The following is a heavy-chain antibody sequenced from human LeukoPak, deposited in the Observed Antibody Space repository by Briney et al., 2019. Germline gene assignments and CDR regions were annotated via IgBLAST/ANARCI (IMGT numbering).Heavy chain of an antibody. CDR2: IYTGGST. D-gene: IGHD5-18*01. J-gene: IGHJ6*03. CDR1: GGSISSGNYH. V-gene: IGHV4-61*02. CDR3: ARTTEGGYTYDYFYYYYMDV. Sequence: SQTLSLTCTVSGGSISSGNYHWSWIRQPAGKGLEWIGRIYTGGSTNYNPSFKSRLTISVDMSKNQFSLKLSSVTAADTAVYYCARTTEGGYTYDYFYYYYMDVWGKGTTVTISS.